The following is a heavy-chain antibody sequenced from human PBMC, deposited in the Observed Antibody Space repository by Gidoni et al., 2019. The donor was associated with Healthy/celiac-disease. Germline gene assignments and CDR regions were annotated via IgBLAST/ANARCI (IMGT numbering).Heavy chain of an antibody. D-gene: IGHD1-26*01. Sequence: EVQLVESGGGLVQPGRSLRLSCTASGFTFGVYAMSWFRPSPGKGLEWVGFIRSKAYGGTTEYAASVKGRFTISRDDSKSIAYLQMNSLKTEDTAVYYCTRDSLGAPGVGATNSYYYGMDVWGQGTTVTVSS. CDR2: IRSKAYGGTT. J-gene: IGHJ6*02. CDR3: TRDSLGAPGVGATNSYYYGMDV. V-gene: IGHV3-49*03. CDR1: GFTFGVYA.